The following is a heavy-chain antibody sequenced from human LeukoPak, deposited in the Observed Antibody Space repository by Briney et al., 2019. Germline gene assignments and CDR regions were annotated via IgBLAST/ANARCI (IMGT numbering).Heavy chain of an antibody. D-gene: IGHD3-10*01. CDR2: INPNSGGT. J-gene: IGHJ4*02. CDR3: ARDGVVLVRGVIYYFDY. V-gene: IGHV1-2*02. CDR1: GYTFTGYF. Sequence: ASVKVSCKASGYTFTGYFMHWVRQAPGQGLEWMGWINPNSGGTNYAQKFQGRVTMTRDTSISTAYMELSRLRSDDTAVYYCARDGVVLVRGVIYYFDYWGQGTLVTVSS.